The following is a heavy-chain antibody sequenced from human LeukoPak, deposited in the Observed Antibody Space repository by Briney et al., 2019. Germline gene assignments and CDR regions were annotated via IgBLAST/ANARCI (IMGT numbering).Heavy chain of an antibody. J-gene: IGHJ4*02. CDR2: ISGSGGST. CDR3: AKSGYNYYDSSGYADY. V-gene: IGHV3-23*01. D-gene: IGHD3-22*01. Sequence: ETGGSLRLSCAASGFTFSSYAMSWVRQAPGKGLEWVSAISGSGGSTYYADSVKGRFTISRDNSKNTLYLQMNSLRAEDTAVHYCAKSGYNYYDSSGYADYWGQGTLVTVSS. CDR1: GFTFSSYA.